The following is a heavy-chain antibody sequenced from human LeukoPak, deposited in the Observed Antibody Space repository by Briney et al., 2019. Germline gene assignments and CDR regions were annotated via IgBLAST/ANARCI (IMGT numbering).Heavy chain of an antibody. CDR3: ARGDGGKPMGF. V-gene: IGHV4-4*02. J-gene: IGHJ4*02. CDR1: GGSISSSNW. D-gene: IGHD4-23*01. Sequence: SETLSLTCAVSGGSISSSNWWSWVRQPPGKGLEWIGEIYHSGSTNYNPSLKSRVTISVDTSRNQFSLRLSSMTAADTAVYYCARGDGGKPMGFWGQGTLVAVSS. CDR2: IYHSGST.